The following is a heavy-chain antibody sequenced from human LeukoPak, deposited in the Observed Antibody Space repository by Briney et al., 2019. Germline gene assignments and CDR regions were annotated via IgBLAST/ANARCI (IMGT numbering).Heavy chain of an antibody. CDR1: GGSFSGYY. D-gene: IGHD3-10*01. Sequence: PSETLSLTCAVYGGSFSGYYWSWIRQPPGKGLEWIGEINHSGSTNYNPSLKSRVTISVDTSKNQFSLKVTSVTAADTAVYYCARGDSGGDTSAIWGQGTMVTVSS. CDR3: ARGDSGGDTSAI. V-gene: IGHV4-34*01. J-gene: IGHJ3*02. CDR2: INHSGST.